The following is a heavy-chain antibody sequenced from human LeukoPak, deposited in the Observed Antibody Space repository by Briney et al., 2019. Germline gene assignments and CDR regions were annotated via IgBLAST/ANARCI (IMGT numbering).Heavy chain of an antibody. J-gene: IGHJ3*02. V-gene: IGHV4-34*01. CDR3: ARRDDILTGTFI. CDR2: INHSGST. D-gene: IGHD3-9*01. CDR1: GGSFSGYY. Sequence: SETLSLTCAVYGGSFSGYYWSWIRQPPGKGLEWIGEINHSGSTNYNPSLKSRVTISVDTSKNQFSLKLSSVTAADTAVYYCARRDDILTGTFIWGQGTMVTVSS.